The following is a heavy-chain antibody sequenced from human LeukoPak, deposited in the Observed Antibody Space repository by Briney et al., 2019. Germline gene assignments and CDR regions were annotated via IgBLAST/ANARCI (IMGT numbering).Heavy chain of an antibody. D-gene: IGHD2-15*01. Sequence: PSETLSLTCAVYGGSFSGYYWSWIRQPPGKGLEWIGEINHSGSTNYNPSLKSRVTISVDTSKNQFSLKLSSVTAADTAVYYCASGGAANGYWGQGTLVTVSS. CDR1: GGSFSGYY. V-gene: IGHV4-34*01. CDR2: INHSGST. CDR3: ASGGAANGY. J-gene: IGHJ4*02.